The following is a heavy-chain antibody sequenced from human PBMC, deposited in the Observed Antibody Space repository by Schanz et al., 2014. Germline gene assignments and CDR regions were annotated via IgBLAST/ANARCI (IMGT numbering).Heavy chain of an antibody. CDR1: GFTFSTSA. J-gene: IGHJ4*02. CDR2: ILGLASTT. Sequence: EVQLLESGGGLVQPGGSLRLSCAASGFTFSTSAMSWVRQVPGKGLEWVSAILGLASTTYYADSVKGRFTISRDNSKNTLFLQMNSLRAEDAAVYFCVSQTGSPNYWGQGTLVTVSS. V-gene: IGHV3-23*01. D-gene: IGHD6-13*01. CDR3: VSQTGSPNY.